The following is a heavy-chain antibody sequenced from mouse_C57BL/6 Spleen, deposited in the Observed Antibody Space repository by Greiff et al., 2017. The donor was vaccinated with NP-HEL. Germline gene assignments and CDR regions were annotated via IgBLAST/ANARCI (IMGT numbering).Heavy chain of an antibody. CDR1: GYTFTGYW. CDR3: ASGGFRFAY. J-gene: IGHJ3*01. Sequence: VMLVESGAELMKPGASVKLSCKATGYTFTGYWIEWVKQRPGHGLEWIGEILPGSGSTNYNEKFKGKATFTADTSSNTAYMQLSSLTTEVSAIYYCASGGFRFAYWGQGTLVTVSA. V-gene: IGHV1-9*01. CDR2: ILPGSGST.